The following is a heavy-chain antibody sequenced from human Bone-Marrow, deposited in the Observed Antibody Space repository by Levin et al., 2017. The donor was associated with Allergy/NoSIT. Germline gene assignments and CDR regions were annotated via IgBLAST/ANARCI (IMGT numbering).Heavy chain of an antibody. J-gene: IGHJ4*02. CDR2: IYDSGST. D-gene: IGHD5-18*01. Sequence: PSETLSLTCTVSGGSIGSGGYYWSWIRQHPGKGLEWIGYIYDSGSTSYNPSLESRVAISVDTSKNQFYLKLTSLTAADTAVYYCARIPDTTSEFDYWGQGTLVTVSS. CDR3: ARIPDTTSEFDY. V-gene: IGHV4-31*03. CDR1: GGSIGSGGYY.